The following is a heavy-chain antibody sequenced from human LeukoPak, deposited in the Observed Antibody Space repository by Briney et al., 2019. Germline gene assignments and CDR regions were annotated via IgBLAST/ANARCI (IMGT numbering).Heavy chain of an antibody. J-gene: IGHJ4*02. V-gene: IGHV3-74*03. Sequence: GGSLRLSCAASGFTFSSYWMHWVRQGPGKGLVWVSRLKSDGSSTKYADSVQGRFTISRDDAKNTLYLQMTSVRVEDAAVYYCARTTMETQYFDRWGQGTLVTVSS. D-gene: IGHD1-1*01. CDR1: GFTFSSYW. CDR3: ARTTMETQYFDR. CDR2: LKSDGSST.